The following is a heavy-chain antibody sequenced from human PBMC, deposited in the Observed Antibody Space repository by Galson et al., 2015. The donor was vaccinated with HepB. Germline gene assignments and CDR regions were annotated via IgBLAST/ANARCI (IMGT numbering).Heavy chain of an antibody. D-gene: IGHD3-3*01. CDR2: IIPIFGTA. V-gene: IGHV1-69*06. Sequence: SVKVSYKASGGTFSSYAISWVRQAPGQGLEWMGGIIPIFGTANYAQKFQGRVTITADKSTSTAYMELSSLRSEDTAVYYCARLAIFGVVSPNDPFDYWGQGTLVTVSS. CDR1: GGTFSSYA. CDR3: ARLAIFGVVSPNDPFDY. J-gene: IGHJ4*02.